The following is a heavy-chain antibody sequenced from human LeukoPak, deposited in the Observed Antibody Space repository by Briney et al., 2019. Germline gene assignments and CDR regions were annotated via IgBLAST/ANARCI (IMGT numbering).Heavy chain of an antibody. CDR1: GFTFSSYW. D-gene: IGHD2-2*01. CDR2: INTDGSST. Sequence: GGSLRLSCAASGFTFSSYWMHWVRQAPGKGLVWVSRINTDGSSTSYADSVKGRFTISRDNAKNTLYLQMNSLRAEDTAVYYCARPIVVPATTYGASDYWGQGTLVTVSS. CDR3: ARPIVVPATTYGASDY. V-gene: IGHV3-74*01. J-gene: IGHJ4*02.